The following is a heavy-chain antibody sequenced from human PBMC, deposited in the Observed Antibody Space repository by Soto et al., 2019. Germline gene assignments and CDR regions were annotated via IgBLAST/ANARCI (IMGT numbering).Heavy chain of an antibody. Sequence: SETLSLTCAVDGGFLRGYYWSWIRQTPGKGLEWIGEVNHSGSTNYNPALKSRLTISADTSKSQFSLKLSSVTAADTAVYYCARGSITLPEKRRWFDPWGQGTLVTVSS. CDR1: GGFLRGYY. V-gene: IGHV4-34*01. CDR3: ARGSITLPEKRRWFDP. D-gene: IGHD2-21*01. CDR2: VNHSGST. J-gene: IGHJ5*02.